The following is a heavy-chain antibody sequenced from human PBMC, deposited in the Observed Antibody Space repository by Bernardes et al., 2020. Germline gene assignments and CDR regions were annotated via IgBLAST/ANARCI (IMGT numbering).Heavy chain of an antibody. Sequence: GGSLRLSCAASGFTFSSYWMSWVRQAPGKGLAWVANIKQDGREQYYVDSVKGRFTISRDNAKNSLYLQMNSLRAEDTAVYYCARACIRVGAPLYYYYYYYGMDVWGQGTTVTGS. J-gene: IGHJ6*02. D-gene: IGHD1-26*01. CDR2: IKQDGREQ. V-gene: IGHV3-7*01. CDR1: GFTFSSYW. CDR3: ARACIRVGAPLYYYYYYYGMDV.